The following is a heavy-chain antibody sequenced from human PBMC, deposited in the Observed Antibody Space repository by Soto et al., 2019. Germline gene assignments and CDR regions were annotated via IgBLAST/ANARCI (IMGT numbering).Heavy chain of an antibody. CDR3: ARDIAGTPYYYYGMDV. CDR1: GFTFSSYS. Sequence: EVQLVESGGGLVKPGGSLRLSCAASGFTFSSYSMNWVRQAPGKGLEWVSSISSSSSYIYYADSVKGRFTISRDNAKNPPYLQMNSLRAEDTAVYYCARDIAGTPYYYYGMDVWGQGTTVTVSS. D-gene: IGHD6-13*01. V-gene: IGHV3-21*01. CDR2: ISSSSSYI. J-gene: IGHJ6*02.